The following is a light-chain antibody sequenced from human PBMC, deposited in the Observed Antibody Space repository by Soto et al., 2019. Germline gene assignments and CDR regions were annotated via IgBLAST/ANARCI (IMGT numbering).Light chain of an antibody. Sequence: AIRMTQSPSSFSASTGDRVTITCRARQGISSHLAWYQVKPGKATRLLLYTASYLESGDPSRFSVSGSGTDFTLTISAQQAENFAVSYCQQYFSYPLTFGGGTKVEI. V-gene: IGKV1-8*01. CDR3: QQYFSYPLT. CDR2: TAS. J-gene: IGKJ4*01. CDR1: QGISSH.